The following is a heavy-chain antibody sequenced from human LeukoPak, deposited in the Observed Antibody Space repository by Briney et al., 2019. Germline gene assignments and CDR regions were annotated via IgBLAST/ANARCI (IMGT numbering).Heavy chain of an antibody. Sequence: GGSLRLSCAVSGFTFSSYWMSWVRQAPGKGLEWVANIKQDGSEKYYVDSVKGRFTISRDNAKNSLYLQMSSLRAEDTAVYYCARVEASGYDYGAFDYWGQGTLVTVSS. CDR3: ARVEASGYDYGAFDY. D-gene: IGHD5-12*01. V-gene: IGHV3-7*01. CDR1: GFTFSSYW. CDR2: IKQDGSEK. J-gene: IGHJ4*02.